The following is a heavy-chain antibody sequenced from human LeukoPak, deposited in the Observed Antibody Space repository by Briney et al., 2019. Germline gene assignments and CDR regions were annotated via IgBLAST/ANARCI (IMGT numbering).Heavy chain of an antibody. D-gene: IGHD3-22*01. CDR1: GFTFSSYA. Sequence: GGSLRLSCAASGFTFSSYAMSWVRQAPGKGLEWVSAISGSGGSTYYADSVKGRFTISRDNSKNTLYLQMNSLRSDDTAVYYCARDRAYYYDSSGYYTLDYWGQGTLVTVSS. V-gene: IGHV3-23*01. CDR3: ARDRAYYYDSSGYYTLDY. J-gene: IGHJ4*02. CDR2: ISGSGGST.